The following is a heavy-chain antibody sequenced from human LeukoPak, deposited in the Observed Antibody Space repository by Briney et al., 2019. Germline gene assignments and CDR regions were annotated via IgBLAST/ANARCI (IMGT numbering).Heavy chain of an antibody. J-gene: IGHJ6*02. V-gene: IGHV3-21*01. CDR2: ISSSNSYI. CDR3: AKNFRSGYSGYDRLMDV. D-gene: IGHD5-12*01. Sequence: GGFLRLSCAASGFTFSSYSMNWVRQAPGKGLEWVSSISSSNSYIYYADSVKGRFTISRDNAKNSLYLQMNSLRAEDTAVYYCAKNFRSGYSGYDRLMDVWGQGTTVTVSS. CDR1: GFTFSSYS.